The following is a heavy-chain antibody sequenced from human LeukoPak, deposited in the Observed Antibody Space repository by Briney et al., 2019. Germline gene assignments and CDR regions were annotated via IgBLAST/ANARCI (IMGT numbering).Heavy chain of an antibody. J-gene: IGHJ3*02. D-gene: IGHD3-16*02. Sequence: PSETLSLTCTVSGGSISSYYWSWIRQPPGKGLEWIGYIYYSGSTNYNPSLKSRVTISVDTSKNQFSLKLSSVTAADTAVYYCARFRYDAFDIWGQGTMVTVSS. V-gene: IGHV4-59*01. CDR2: IYYSGST. CDR3: ARFRYDAFDI. CDR1: GGSISSYY.